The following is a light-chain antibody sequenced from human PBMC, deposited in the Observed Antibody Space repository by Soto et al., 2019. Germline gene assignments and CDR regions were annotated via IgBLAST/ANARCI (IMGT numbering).Light chain of an antibody. CDR3: QQASSFPFT. J-gene: IGKJ4*01. V-gene: IGKV1-12*01. CDR2: KAS. CDR1: QVISSW. Sequence: DIQMTQSPSSVSASVGDRVTITCRASQVISSWLVWYQQKPGKAPKLLIYKASTLQSGVPSRFIGSASGTEFTLTISSLQTEDCATYYCQQASSFPFTFGGGTEVEIK.